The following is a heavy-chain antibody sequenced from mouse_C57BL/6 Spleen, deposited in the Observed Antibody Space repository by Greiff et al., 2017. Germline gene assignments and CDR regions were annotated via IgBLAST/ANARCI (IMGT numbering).Heavy chain of an antibody. CDR2: ISSGSSTI. Sequence: EVQRVESGGGLVKPGGSLKLSCAASGFTFSDYGMHWVRQAPEKGLEWVAYISSGSSTIYYAVTVKGRFTISRDNAKNTLFLQMTSLRSEDTAMYYCARVSVVASYYAMDYWGQGTSVTVSS. CDR1: GFTFSDYG. J-gene: IGHJ4*01. D-gene: IGHD1-1*01. V-gene: IGHV5-17*01. CDR3: ARVSVVASYYAMDY.